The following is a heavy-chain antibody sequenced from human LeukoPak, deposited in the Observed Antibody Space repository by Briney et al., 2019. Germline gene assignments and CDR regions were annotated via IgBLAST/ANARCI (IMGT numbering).Heavy chain of an antibody. J-gene: IGHJ4*02. D-gene: IGHD3-22*01. V-gene: IGHV1-18*01. CDR1: GYTFTSYG. Sequence: ASVKVSCKASGYTFTSYGISWVRQAPGQGLEWMGWISAYNGNTNYVQKLQGRVTMTTDTSTSTAYMELRSLRSDDTAVYYCARDVVRGGYYDSSGYYRSRSHFDYWGQGTLVTVSS. CDR3: ARDVVRGGYYDSSGYYRSRSHFDY. CDR2: ISAYNGNT.